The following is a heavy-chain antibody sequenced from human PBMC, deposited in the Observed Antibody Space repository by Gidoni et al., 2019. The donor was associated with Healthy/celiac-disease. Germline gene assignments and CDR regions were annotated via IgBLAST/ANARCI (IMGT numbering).Heavy chain of an antibody. Sequence: EVQLVESGGGLVQPGGSLRLSCAASGFTFSSYWMHWVRQAPGKGLVWVSRINSDGSSTSYADSVKGRFTISRDNAKNTLYLQMNSLRAEDTAVYYCARERSITIFGVGRAFDPWGQGTLVTVSS. CDR2: INSDGSST. V-gene: IGHV3-74*01. D-gene: IGHD3-3*01. CDR3: ARERSITIFGVGRAFDP. J-gene: IGHJ5*02. CDR1: GFTFSSYW.